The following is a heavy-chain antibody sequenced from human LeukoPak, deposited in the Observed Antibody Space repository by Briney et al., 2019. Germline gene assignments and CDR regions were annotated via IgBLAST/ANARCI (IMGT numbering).Heavy chain of an antibody. CDR1: GFTFSSNW. Sequence: GGSLRLSCAASGFTFSSNWMSWVRQAPGKGLEWVANIKQDESEKYYVDSVKGRFIVSRDNAKNSLYLQMNSLRAEDTAVYYCARPHLGYSFEDWGQGALVTVSS. D-gene: IGHD5-18*01. CDR2: IKQDESEK. V-gene: IGHV3-7*01. CDR3: ARPHLGYSFED. J-gene: IGHJ4*02.